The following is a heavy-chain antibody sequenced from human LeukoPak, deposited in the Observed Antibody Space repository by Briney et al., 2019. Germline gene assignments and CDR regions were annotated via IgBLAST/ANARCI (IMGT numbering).Heavy chain of an antibody. J-gene: IGHJ4*02. CDR2: IRGSGGSGGRA. CDR1: GFTFSIYA. Sequence: GGSLSLSCGAAGFTFSIYAMRWVRQAAGKGLEWVSYIRGSGGSGGRAQYGDSVKGRFTISRDNSMYTWYLLMNSLRAEVTAVYYCAKEDRTSSSGYSDYWGQGTLVTVSS. D-gene: IGHD3-22*01. CDR3: AKEDRTSSSGYSDY. V-gene: IGHV3-23*01.